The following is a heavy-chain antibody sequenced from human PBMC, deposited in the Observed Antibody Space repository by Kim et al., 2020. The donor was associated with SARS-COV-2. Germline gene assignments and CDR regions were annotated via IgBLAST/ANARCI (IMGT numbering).Heavy chain of an antibody. Sequence: ASVKVSCKASGYTFTSYGISWVRQAPGQGLEWMGWISAYNGNTNYAQKLQGRVTMTTDTSTSTAYMELRSLRSDDTAVYYCARFQGYYYDSSGYYPMNWGQGTLVTVSS. J-gene: IGHJ4*02. V-gene: IGHV1-18*01. D-gene: IGHD3-22*01. CDR1: GYTFTSYG. CDR3: ARFQGYYYDSSGYYPMN. CDR2: ISAYNGNT.